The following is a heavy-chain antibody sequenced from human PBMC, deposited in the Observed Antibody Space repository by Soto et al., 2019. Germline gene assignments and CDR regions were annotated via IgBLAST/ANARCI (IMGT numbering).Heavy chain of an antibody. CDR2: IKQDGSEK. CDR3: AREPGSCWYGYFDY. CDR1: GFTFSSYW. V-gene: IGHV3-7*01. Sequence: EVQLVESGGGLVQPGGSLRLSCAASGFTFSSYWMSWVRQAPGKGLEWVANIKQDGSEKYYVDSVKGRFTISRDNAKNSLYLQMNSLRAEDTAVYYCAREPGSCWYGYFDYWFQGTLVTVSS. D-gene: IGHD6-19*01. J-gene: IGHJ4*02.